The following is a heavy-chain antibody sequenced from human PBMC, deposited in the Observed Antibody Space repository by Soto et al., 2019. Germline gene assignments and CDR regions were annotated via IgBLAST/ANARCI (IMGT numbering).Heavy chain of an antibody. CDR2: IIPIFGTA. CDR1: GGTFSSYA. D-gene: IGHD2-2*01. J-gene: IGHJ4*02. V-gene: IGHV1-69*13. CDR3: ASSVLSRGAPRGYFDY. Sequence: SVKVSCKASGGTFSSYAISWVRQAPGQGLEWMGGIIPIFGTANYAQKFQGRVTITADESTSTAYMELSSLRSEDTAVYYCASSVLSRGAPRGYFDYWGQGTLVTVS.